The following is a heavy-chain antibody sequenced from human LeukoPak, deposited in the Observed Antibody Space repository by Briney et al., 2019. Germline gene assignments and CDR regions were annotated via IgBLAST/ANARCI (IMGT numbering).Heavy chain of an antibody. J-gene: IGHJ4*02. CDR2: IYYSGST. Sequence: SETLSLTCTVSGGSIRSSSYYWGWIRQPPGKGLEWIGSIYYSGSTYYNASLKSRGTISVDTSKNQFSLKLNSVTAADTAVHFCARQVVAVAGTGYFDYWGQGTLVTVSS. D-gene: IGHD6-19*01. V-gene: IGHV4-39*01. CDR3: ARQVVAVAGTGYFDY. CDR1: GGSIRSSSYY.